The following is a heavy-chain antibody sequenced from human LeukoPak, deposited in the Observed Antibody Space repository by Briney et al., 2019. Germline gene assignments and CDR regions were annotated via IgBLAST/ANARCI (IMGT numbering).Heavy chain of an antibody. CDR3: ARAPSEVGGYYPEYFRH. Sequence: GGSLRLSCEASGFTFSRDWMHWVRQAPGKGLVWVSRIKSDGKTNYADSVKGRFTISRDNAKNTASLQMDSLRAEDTGVYYCARAPSEVGGYYPEYFRHWGQGTLVTVSS. CDR1: GFTFSRDW. J-gene: IGHJ1*01. CDR2: IKSDGKT. D-gene: IGHD3-22*01. V-gene: IGHV3-74*01.